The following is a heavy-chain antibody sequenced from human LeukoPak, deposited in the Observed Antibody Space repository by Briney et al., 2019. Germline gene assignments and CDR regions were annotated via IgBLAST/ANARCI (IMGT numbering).Heavy chain of an antibody. V-gene: IGHV3-33*01. CDR2: IWYDGSNK. CDR1: GFTFSSYG. CDR3: ARALFNYDSSGLTY. J-gene: IGHJ4*02. Sequence: GRSLRLSCAASGFTFSSYGMHWVRQAPGKGLVWVALIWYDGSNKYYADSVKGRFTISRDNSKNTLYLQMNSLRAEDTAVYYCARALFNYDSSGLTYWGQGTLVTVSS. D-gene: IGHD3-22*01.